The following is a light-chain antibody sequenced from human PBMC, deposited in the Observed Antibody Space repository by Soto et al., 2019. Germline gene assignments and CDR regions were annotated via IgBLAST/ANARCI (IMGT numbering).Light chain of an antibody. CDR2: GPS. J-gene: IGKJ1*01. CDR1: QTIGNN. CDR3: QQYKDWPRT. V-gene: IGKV3-15*01. Sequence: MTQSPATLSVSPGERVTLSCRASQTIGNNLAWYQHKPGQAPRLLIYGPSTRATGMPARFSGSGSGTEFTLTISSLQSEDFAVYYCQQYKDWPRTFGQGTKVDIK.